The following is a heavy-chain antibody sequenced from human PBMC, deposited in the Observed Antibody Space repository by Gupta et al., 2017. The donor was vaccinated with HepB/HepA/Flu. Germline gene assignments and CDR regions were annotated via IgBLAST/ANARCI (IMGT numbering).Heavy chain of an antibody. J-gene: IGHJ2*01. CDR3: AKGGLRNWYFDL. D-gene: IGHD1-14*01. CDR2: ISWNSGSI. Sequence: EVQLVESGGGLVQPGRSLRLSCAASGFTFDDYAMHWVRQAPGKGLEWVSGISWNSGSIGYADSVKGRFTISRDNAKNSLYLQMNSLRAEDTALYYCAKGGLRNWYFDLWGRGTLVTVSS. V-gene: IGHV3-9*01. CDR1: GFTFDDYA.